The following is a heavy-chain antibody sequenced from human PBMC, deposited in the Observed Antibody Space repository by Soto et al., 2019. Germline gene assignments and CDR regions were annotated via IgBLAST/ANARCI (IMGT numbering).Heavy chain of an antibody. J-gene: IGHJ6*02. CDR1: GGTFSSYA. Sequence: SVKVSCKASGGTFSSYAVSWVRQAPGQGLEWMGGIIPIFGTANYAQKFQGRVTITADESTSTAYMELSSLRSEDTAVYYCARDSLFWSGRPHEAGNYYYGVDVWGQGTTVTVSS. D-gene: IGHD3-3*01. CDR2: IIPIFGTA. V-gene: IGHV1-69*13. CDR3: ARDSLFWSGRPHEAGNYYYGVDV.